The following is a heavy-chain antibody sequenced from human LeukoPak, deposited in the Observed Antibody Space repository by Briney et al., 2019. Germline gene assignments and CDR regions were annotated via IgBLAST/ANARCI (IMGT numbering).Heavy chain of an antibody. CDR2: IRSDGTNK. J-gene: IGHJ4*02. Sequence: PGGSLRLSCAASGFTFSNYGPHWVRQAPGKGLEWVAFIRSDGTNKYYADSVKGRFTISRDNSKNTLYLQMTSLRAEDTAVYYCAKDNSKTHYYGSGSYNSGRGLFDYWGQGILVTVSS. D-gene: IGHD3-10*01. V-gene: IGHV3-30*02. CDR1: GFTFSNYG. CDR3: AKDNSKTHYYGSGSYNSGRGLFDY.